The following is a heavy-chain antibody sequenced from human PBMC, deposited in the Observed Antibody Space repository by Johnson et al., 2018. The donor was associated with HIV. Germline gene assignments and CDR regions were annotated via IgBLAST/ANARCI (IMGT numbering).Heavy chain of an antibody. J-gene: IGHJ3*02. CDR1: AFNFNTYG. D-gene: IGHD1-26*01. V-gene: IGHV3-7*02. CDR3: AKSTWELRHLDAFDI. Sequence: MQLVESGGGVVQPGGSLRLSCAASAFNFNTYGMDWVRQTPGKGLEWVANIKQDGSEKYYVDSVKGRFTISRDNSKNTLYLQMNSLRAEDTAVYYCAKSTWELRHLDAFDIWGQGTMVTVSS. CDR2: IKQDGSEK.